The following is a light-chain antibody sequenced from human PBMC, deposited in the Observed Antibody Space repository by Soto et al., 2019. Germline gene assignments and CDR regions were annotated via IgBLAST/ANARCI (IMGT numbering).Light chain of an antibody. CDR3: QHYNSYSEA. CDR2: KAS. V-gene: IGKV1-5*03. Sequence: DIQMTQSPSTLSGSVGDRVTITCRASQTISSWLAWYQQKPGKAPKLLIYKASTLKSGVPSRFSGSRSGTEFTLTISSLQPDDFATYYCQHYNSYSEAFGQGTKVEL. J-gene: IGKJ1*01. CDR1: QTISSW.